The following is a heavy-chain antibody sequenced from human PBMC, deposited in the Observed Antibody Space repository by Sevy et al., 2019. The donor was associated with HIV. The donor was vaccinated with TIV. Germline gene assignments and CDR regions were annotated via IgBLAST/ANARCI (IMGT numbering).Heavy chain of an antibody. V-gene: IGHV1-18*01. J-gene: IGHJ6*02. D-gene: IGHD4-17*01. Sequence: AAVKVSCKASGYVFSNYAMTWVRQAPRQGLEWMGRISAYNRNTKYSQKFQGRVTLTTDTSTNTAYMDLRSLRSDDTAVYYCARDYGCNPHYYYYGVDVWGQGTTVTVSS. CDR1: GYVFSNYA. CDR3: ARDYGCNPHYYYYGVDV. CDR2: ISAYNRNT.